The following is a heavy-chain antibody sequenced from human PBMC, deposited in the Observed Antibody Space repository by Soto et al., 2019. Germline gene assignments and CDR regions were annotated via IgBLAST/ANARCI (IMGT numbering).Heavy chain of an antibody. Sequence: QVQLVQSGAEVKKPGSSVKVSCKASGGTFSSYAISWVRQAPGQGLEWMGGIIPIFGTANYAQKFQGLVTNTADKSPRRAYMELSSLRSEDTAVYYCARGGAGRSSSWVPPGGWGQGTLVTVSS. D-gene: IGHD6-13*01. J-gene: IGHJ4*02. CDR2: IIPIFGTA. CDR1: GGTFSSYA. V-gene: IGHV1-69*06. CDR3: ARGGAGRSSSWVPPGG.